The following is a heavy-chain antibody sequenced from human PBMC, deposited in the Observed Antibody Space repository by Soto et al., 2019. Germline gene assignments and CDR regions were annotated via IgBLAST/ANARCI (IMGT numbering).Heavy chain of an antibody. D-gene: IGHD3-10*01. V-gene: IGHV4-30-2*01. Sequence: SETLSLTCAVSGGYISSGGYSWSWIRQPPGKGLEWIGHIYHSGSTYYNPSPKSRVTISVDGSKNQFSLKLSSVTAADTAVYYCATNTYYYGSGSYYKSTYYYYGMDVWGQGTTVTVSS. CDR3: ATNTYYYGSGSYYKSTYYYYGMDV. CDR1: GGYISSGGYS. CDR2: IYHSGST. J-gene: IGHJ6*02.